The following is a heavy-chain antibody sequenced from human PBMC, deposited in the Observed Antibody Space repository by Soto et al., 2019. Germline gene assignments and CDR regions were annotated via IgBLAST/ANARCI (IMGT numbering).Heavy chain of an antibody. Sequence: KPSETLSLTCTVFGVSMRDYFWSWIRQPPGQGLDWIGYIYYSGSINYNPSLQSRVSISVDTSKNQFSLRLTSVTTADTAVYYYAGGARVAGAATPPSHWGQGTLVTVSS. D-gene: IGHD3-16*01. J-gene: IGHJ1*01. CDR1: GVSMRDYF. V-gene: IGHV4-59*01. CDR3: AGGARVAGAATPPSH. CDR2: IYYSGSI.